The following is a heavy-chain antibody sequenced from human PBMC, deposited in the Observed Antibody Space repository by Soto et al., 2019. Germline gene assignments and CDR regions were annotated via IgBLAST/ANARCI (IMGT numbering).Heavy chain of an antibody. V-gene: IGHV4-31*03. CDR3: ARVPGITIFGVVQTDYYYYGMYV. J-gene: IGHJ6*02. CDR1: GGSISSGGYY. D-gene: IGHD3-3*01. Sequence: TSETLSLTCTVSGGSISSGGYYWSWIRQHPGKGLEWIGYIYYSGSTYYNPSLKSRVTISVDTSKNQFSLKLSSVTAADTAVYYCARVPGITIFGVVQTDYYYYGMYVWGQGTTVTVSS. CDR2: IYYSGST.